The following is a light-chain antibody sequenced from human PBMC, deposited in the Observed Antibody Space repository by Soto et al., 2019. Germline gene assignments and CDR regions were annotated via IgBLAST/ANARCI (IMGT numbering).Light chain of an antibody. V-gene: IGKV1-5*01. CDR3: QQYNSDSPWT. Sequence: DIHLTQSPSTLSTSIGDRVTITCRASQGISNWLAWYQQKPGKAPKLLIYDVSNLESGVPSRFSGSGSGTEVTLTISSRQPDDVATDYCQQYNSDSPWTFGQGTKVEMK. CDR1: QGISNW. J-gene: IGKJ1*01. CDR2: DVS.